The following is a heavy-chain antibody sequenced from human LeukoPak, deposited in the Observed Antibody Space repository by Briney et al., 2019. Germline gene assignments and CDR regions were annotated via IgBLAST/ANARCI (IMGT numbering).Heavy chain of an antibody. J-gene: IGHJ5*02. D-gene: IGHD6-13*01. Sequence: GESLKISCKGSGYSFTSYWIGWVRQMPGKGLEWMGIIYPGDSDTRYSPSFQGQVTISADKSISTAYLQWSSLKASDTAKYYCARSGIAAAGPQYNWFDPWGQGTLVTVSS. CDR3: ARSGIAAAGPQYNWFDP. V-gene: IGHV5-51*01. CDR1: GYSFTSYW. CDR2: IYPGDSDT.